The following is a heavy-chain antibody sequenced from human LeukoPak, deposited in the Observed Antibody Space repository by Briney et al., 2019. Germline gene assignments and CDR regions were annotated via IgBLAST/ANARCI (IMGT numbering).Heavy chain of an antibody. V-gene: IGHV1-46*01. J-gene: IGHJ6*03. Sequence: GASVKVSCKASGYTFTSYYMHWVRQAPGQGLEWMGIINPSGGSTSYAQKFQGRVTMTRDTSTSTVYMELSSLRSEDTAVYYCAREEIVDPRNYYYYYMDVWGKGTTVTISS. CDR1: GYTFTSYY. CDR2: INPSGGST. D-gene: IGHD2-15*01. CDR3: AREEIVDPRNYYYYYMDV.